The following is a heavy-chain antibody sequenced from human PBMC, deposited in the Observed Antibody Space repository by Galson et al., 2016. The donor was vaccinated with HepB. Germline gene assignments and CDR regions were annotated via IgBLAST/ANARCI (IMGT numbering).Heavy chain of an antibody. D-gene: IGHD2-21*02. CDR2: ISYSGST. Sequence: SETLSLTCTISGDSNSRYYWSWVRQSPEKGLEWIGDISYSGSTKYNPSRKSRVTISGDMSKSQFSLKLKSGTAGDTATSYCAGQMTALMSIDWWGRGTLVTVST. CDR3: AGQMTALMSIDW. V-gene: IGHV4-59*01. CDR1: GDSNSRYY. J-gene: IGHJ4*02.